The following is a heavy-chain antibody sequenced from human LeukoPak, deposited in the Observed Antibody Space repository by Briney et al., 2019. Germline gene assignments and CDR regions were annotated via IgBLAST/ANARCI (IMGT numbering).Heavy chain of an antibody. CDR1: GFTFSSYS. D-gene: IGHD3-10*01. CDR2: ISSSSSYI. Sequence: GGSLRLSCAASGFTFSSYSMNWVRQAPGKGLEWVSSISSSSSYIYYADSVKGRFTISRDNAKNSLYLQTNSLRAEDTAVYYCARSITMVRGVITCFDYWGQGTLVTVSS. CDR3: ARSITMVRGVITCFDY. J-gene: IGHJ4*02. V-gene: IGHV3-21*01.